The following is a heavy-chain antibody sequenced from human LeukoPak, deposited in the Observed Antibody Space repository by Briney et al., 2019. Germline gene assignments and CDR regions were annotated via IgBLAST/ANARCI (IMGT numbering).Heavy chain of an antibody. D-gene: IGHD3-22*01. V-gene: IGHV4-59*01. Sequence: PSETLSLTCTVSGGSISSYYWSWIRQPPGKGPEWIGYIYYSGSTNYNPSLKSRVTISVDTSKNQFSLKLSSVTAADTAVYYCARDQWDYDSSGYSHAFDIWGQGTMVTVSS. CDR2: IYYSGST. J-gene: IGHJ3*02. CDR3: ARDQWDYDSSGYSHAFDI. CDR1: GGSISSYY.